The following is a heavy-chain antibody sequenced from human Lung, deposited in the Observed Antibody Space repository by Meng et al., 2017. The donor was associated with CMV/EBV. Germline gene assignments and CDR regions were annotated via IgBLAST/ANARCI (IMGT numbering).Heavy chain of an antibody. D-gene: IGHD2-2*02. V-gene: IGHV4-34*01. Sequence: SESLSLTCAVYGVSFSGYYLSWIRQPPGKGLEWIWEINHSGSTNYNPSLKSRVTISLDTSKNQFSQKLSSVTAADTAVYYCARGRGKPAAIYYYGMDVWGQGTTVTVSS. CDR1: GVSFSGYY. CDR2: INHSGST. J-gene: IGHJ6*02. CDR3: ARGRGKPAAIYYYGMDV.